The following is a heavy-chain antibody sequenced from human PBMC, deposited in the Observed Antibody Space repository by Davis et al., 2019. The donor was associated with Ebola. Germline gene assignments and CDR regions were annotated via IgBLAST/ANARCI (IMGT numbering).Heavy chain of an antibody. CDR1: GFTFSSYS. D-gene: IGHD2-15*01. V-gene: IGHV3-21*01. J-gene: IGHJ4*02. CDR3: ARDLARYCSGGSCTSDY. Sequence: PGGSLRLSCAASGFTFSSYSMNWVRQAPGKGLEWVSSISSSSSYIYYADSVKGRFTISRDNAKNSLYLQMNSLRAEDTAVYYCARDLARYCSGGSCTSDYWGQGTLVTVSS. CDR2: ISSSSSYI.